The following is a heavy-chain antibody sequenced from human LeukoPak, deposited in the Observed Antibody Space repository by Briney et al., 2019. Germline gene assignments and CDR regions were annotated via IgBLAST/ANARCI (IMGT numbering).Heavy chain of an antibody. J-gene: IGHJ6*03. CDR2: IYYSGST. CDR3: ARVATTPYYYMDV. CDR1: GGSISSYY. D-gene: IGHD5-12*01. V-gene: IGHV4-39*07. Sequence: PSETLSLTCTVSGGSISSYYWGWIRQPPGKGLEWIGSIYYSGSTYYNPSLKSRVTISVDTSKNQFSLKLNSVTAADTAVYYCARVATTPYYYMDVWGKGTTVTVSS.